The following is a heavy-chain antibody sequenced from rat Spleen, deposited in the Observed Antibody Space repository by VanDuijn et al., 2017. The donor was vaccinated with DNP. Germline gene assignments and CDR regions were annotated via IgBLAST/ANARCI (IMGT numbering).Heavy chain of an antibody. CDR2: IIYDGSSS. CDR1: GFSFSDYA. J-gene: IGHJ2*01. CDR3: ATRGNYGGYDF. V-gene: IGHV5S10*01. D-gene: IGHD1-11*01. Sequence: EVKLVESGGGLVQPGNSLRLSCAASGFSFSDYAMAWVRQYPKKGLEWVATIIYDGSSSFYRDSVKGRFTISRDYAKTTLYLQMDSLRSEDTATYYCATRGNYGGYDFWGQGVMVTVSS.